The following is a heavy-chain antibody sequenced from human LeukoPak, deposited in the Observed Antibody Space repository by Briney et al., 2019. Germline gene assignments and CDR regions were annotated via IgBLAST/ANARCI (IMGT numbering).Heavy chain of an antibody. J-gene: IGHJ4*02. Sequence: PGGSLRLSCAASGFTFSSYIMNWVRQAPGKGLEWVSYISSSSSTIYYADSVKGRFTISRDNAKNSLFLQMNSLRAEDTALYYCARVIPTYNSGWYLDYWGQGTLVTVSS. CDR1: GFTFSSYI. CDR2: ISSSSSTI. CDR3: ARVIPTYNSGWYLDY. D-gene: IGHD6-19*01. V-gene: IGHV3-48*04.